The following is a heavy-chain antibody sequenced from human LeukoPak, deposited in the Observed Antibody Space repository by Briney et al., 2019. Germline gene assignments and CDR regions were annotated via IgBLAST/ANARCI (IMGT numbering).Heavy chain of an antibody. Sequence: PGGSLRLSCTATRFTFSTFTMRWVRQAPGKGLEWVAIISYDGSNKDYADSVKGRFTISRDNSKNTLYLQMNSLRAEDTAVYYCAREYSSGYYRTFDYWGQGTLVTVSS. D-gene: IGHD3-22*01. CDR1: RFTFSTFT. CDR2: ISYDGSNK. J-gene: IGHJ4*02. V-gene: IGHV3-30*04. CDR3: AREYSSGYYRTFDY.